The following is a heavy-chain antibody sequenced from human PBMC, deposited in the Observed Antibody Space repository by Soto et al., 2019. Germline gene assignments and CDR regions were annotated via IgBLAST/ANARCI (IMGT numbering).Heavy chain of an antibody. D-gene: IGHD2-15*01. CDR1: GFTFSSYA. Sequence: QVQLVESGGGVVQPGRSLRLSCAASGFTFSSYAMHWVRQAPGKGLEWVAVISYDGSNKDYADSVKGRFTISRDNSKNKLYLQLNSLRAEDTAVYYCARDLLPAPSYYYYFGMDVWGQGTTFTFSS. V-gene: IGHV3-30-3*01. CDR3: ARDLLPAPSYYYYFGMDV. J-gene: IGHJ6*02. CDR2: ISYDGSNK.